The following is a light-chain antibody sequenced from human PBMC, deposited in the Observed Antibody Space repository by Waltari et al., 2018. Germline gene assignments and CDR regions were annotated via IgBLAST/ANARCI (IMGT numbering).Light chain of an antibody. CDR1: QGISSY. J-gene: IGKJ1*01. CDR3: LQYNSYPPT. CDR2: AAS. V-gene: IGKV1-17*01. Sequence: DIQMTQSPSSLSASVGDTVTITCRASQGISSYLNWFQQKPGKAPKLLIYAASNLESGVPSRFSGRGSGTEFTLTISSLQPEDFAAYYCLQYNSYPPTFGQGTKVEIK.